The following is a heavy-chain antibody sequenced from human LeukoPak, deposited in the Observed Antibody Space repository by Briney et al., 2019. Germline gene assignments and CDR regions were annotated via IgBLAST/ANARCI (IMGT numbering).Heavy chain of an antibody. CDR1: GFSFSYYT. V-gene: IGHV3-30-3*01. J-gene: IGHJ4*02. D-gene: IGHD2-15*01. CDR2: ISYDGSSK. Sequence: GGSLRLSCAASGFSFSYYTMHWVRQAPGKGLEWVAVISYDGSSKYYADSVKGRFTISRDNSKNTLYLQMNGLRAEDTAVYYCARDGPPHCSGGNCYINYWGQGTLVTVSS. CDR3: ARDGPPHCSGGNCYINY.